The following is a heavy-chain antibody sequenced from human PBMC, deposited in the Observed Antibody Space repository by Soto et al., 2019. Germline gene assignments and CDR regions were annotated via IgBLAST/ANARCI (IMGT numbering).Heavy chain of an antibody. D-gene: IGHD4-4*01. J-gene: IGHJ6*02. Sequence: QPGGSLRLSCAASGFTFSSYGMHWVRQAPGKGLEWVAVISYDGSNKYYADSVKGRFTISRDNSKNTLYLQMNSLRAEDTAVYYCAKDNNLFGSNYPETTGYYYGMDVWGQGTTVTVSS. V-gene: IGHV3-30*18. CDR3: AKDNNLFGSNYPETTGYYYGMDV. CDR1: GFTFSSYG. CDR2: ISYDGSNK.